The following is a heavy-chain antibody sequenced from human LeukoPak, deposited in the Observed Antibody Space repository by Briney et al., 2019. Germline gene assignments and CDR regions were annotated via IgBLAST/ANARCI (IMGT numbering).Heavy chain of an antibody. CDR2: ISAYNGNT. V-gene: IGHV1-18*01. D-gene: IGHD6-13*01. CDR1: GYTFTSYG. J-gene: IGHJ3*02. CDR3: ARDFRVIAAAGRCAFDI. Sequence: ASVKVSCKASGYTFTSYGISWVRQAPGQGLEWMGWISAYNGNTNYAQKLQGRVTMTTDTSTSTACMELRSLRSDDTAVYYCARDFRVIAAAGRCAFDIWGQGTMVTVSS.